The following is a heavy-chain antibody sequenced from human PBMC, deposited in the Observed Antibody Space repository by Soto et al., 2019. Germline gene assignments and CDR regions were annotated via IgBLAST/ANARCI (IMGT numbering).Heavy chain of an antibody. D-gene: IGHD4-17*01. Sequence: EVQLVASGGGLVKPGGSLRLSCPASGLTARNVYLSWVRQPPGKGLEWVGHVKREVDGGTVDYGAPVKGRFTISRDDSENTLYLQMNRLKSEDTAVYYCTVGHYGDWGQGTLVTVSS. CDR2: VKREVDGGTV. V-gene: IGHV3-15*01. CDR3: TVGHYGD. J-gene: IGHJ4*02. CDR1: GLTARNVY.